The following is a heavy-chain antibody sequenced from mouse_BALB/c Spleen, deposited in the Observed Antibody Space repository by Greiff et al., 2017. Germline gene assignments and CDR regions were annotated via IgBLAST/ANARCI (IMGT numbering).Heavy chain of an antibody. V-gene: IGHV3-2*02. CDR3: ASRGYAMDY. J-gene: IGHJ4*01. Sequence: DVKLQESGPGLVKPSQSLSLTCTVTGYSITSDYAWNWIRQFPGNKLEWMGYISYSGSTSYNPSLKSRISITRDTSKNQFFLQLNSVTTEDTATYYCASRGYAMDYWGQGTSVTVSS. CDR2: ISYSGST. CDR1: GYSITSDYA.